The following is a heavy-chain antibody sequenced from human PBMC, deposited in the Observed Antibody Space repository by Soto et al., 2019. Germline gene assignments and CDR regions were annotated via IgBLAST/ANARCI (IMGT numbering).Heavy chain of an antibody. CDR1: GGSFSGYY. D-gene: IGHD3-3*01. CDR3: ARTRFWRAFDI. Sequence: QVQLQQWGAGLLKPSETLSLTCAVYGGSFSGYYWSWIRQPPGKGLEWIGEINHSGSTNYNPSLKSRVTISVDTSKNQFSLKLSSVTAADTAVYYCARTRFWRAFDIWGQGTMVTVSS. J-gene: IGHJ3*02. V-gene: IGHV4-34*01. CDR2: INHSGST.